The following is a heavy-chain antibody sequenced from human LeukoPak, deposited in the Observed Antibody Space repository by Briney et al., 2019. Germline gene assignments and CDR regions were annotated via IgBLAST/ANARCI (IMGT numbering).Heavy chain of an antibody. V-gene: IGHV3-11*01. CDR1: GFTFSDYY. CDR3: ARSSQQWLVRYWFDP. J-gene: IGHJ5*02. Sequence: GGSLRLSCAASGFTFSDYYMSWIRQAPGKGPEWVSYISSSGSTIYYADSVKGRFTISRDNAKNSLYLQMNSLRAEDTAVYYCARSSQQWLVRYWFDPWGQGTLVTVSS. CDR2: ISSSGSTI. D-gene: IGHD6-19*01.